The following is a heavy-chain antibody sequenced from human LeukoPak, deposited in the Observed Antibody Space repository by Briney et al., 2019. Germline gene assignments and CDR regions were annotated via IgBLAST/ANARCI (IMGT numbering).Heavy chain of an antibody. D-gene: IGHD6-13*01. J-gene: IGHJ4*02. CDR1: GFTYSNYA. CDR2: ISGSGGNT. CDR3: ARGSSAFYYLDY. Sequence: GGSLRLSCAASGFTYSNYAMNWVRQAPGKGLEWVSSISGSGGNTHYADSVKGRFTISRDNSKNTVYLQMNSLRAEDTAIYYCARGSSAFYYLDYWGQGTLVTVSS. V-gene: IGHV3-23*01.